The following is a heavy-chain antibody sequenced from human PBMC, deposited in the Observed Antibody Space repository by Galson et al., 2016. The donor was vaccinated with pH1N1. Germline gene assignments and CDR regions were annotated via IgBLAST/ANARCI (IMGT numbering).Heavy chain of an antibody. CDR3: ARRYFDL. J-gene: IGHJ2*01. Sequence: SLRLSCAASGFIFSDYWMHWVRQAPGKGLEWVANIRQDGSEKYYVDSVKGRFTISRDNAKNSLYLQMNSLRAEATAVYYCARRYFDLWGRGTLVTVSS. CDR1: GFIFSDYW. V-gene: IGHV3-7*01. CDR2: IRQDGSEK.